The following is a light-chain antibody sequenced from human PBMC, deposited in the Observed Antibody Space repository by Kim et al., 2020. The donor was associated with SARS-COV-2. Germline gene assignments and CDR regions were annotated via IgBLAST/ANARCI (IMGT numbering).Light chain of an antibody. CDR1: KVGDKY. V-gene: IGLV3-1*01. CDR2: QDS. CDR3: QAWDSSTEVV. Sequence: SYELTQPPSVSVSPGQTASITCSGDKVGDKYACWYQQKPGQSPVLVIYQDSKRPSGIPERFSGSNSGNTATLTISGTQAMDEADYYCQAWDSSTEVVFGGGTQLTVL. J-gene: IGLJ2*01.